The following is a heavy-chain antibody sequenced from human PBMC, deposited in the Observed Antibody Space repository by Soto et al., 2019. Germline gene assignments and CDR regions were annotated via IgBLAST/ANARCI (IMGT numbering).Heavy chain of an antibody. V-gene: IGHV3-11*01. CDR3: ARSLGYCSSTSCYDYYYYYYMDV. Sequence: GGSLRLSCAASGFTFSDYYMSWIRQAPGKGLEWVSYISSSGSTIYYADSVKGRFTISRDNAKNSLYLQMNSLRAEDTAVYYRARSLGYCSSTSCYDYYYYYYMDVWGKGTTVTVSS. CDR1: GFTFSDYY. J-gene: IGHJ6*03. D-gene: IGHD2-2*01. CDR2: ISSSGSTI.